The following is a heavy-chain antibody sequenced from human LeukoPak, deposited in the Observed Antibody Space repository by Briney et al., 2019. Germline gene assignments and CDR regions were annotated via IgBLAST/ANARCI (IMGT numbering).Heavy chain of an antibody. V-gene: IGHV1-18*04. CDR3: AREIYGRFDY. J-gene: IGHJ4*02. CDR1: GYTFTNYY. CDR2: INAYNGNT. Sequence: ASVKVSCKASGYTFTNYYIHWVRQAPGQGLEWMGWINAYNGNTNYAQKVQGRFTMTTDTSTSTAYMELRSLRSDDTAMYYCAREIYGRFDYWGLGTLVTVSS. D-gene: IGHD4-17*01.